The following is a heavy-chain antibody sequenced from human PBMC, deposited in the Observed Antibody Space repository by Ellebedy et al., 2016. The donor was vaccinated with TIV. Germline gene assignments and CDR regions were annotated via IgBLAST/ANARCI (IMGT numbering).Heavy chain of an antibody. CDR1: GGSISSYY. J-gene: IGHJ4*02. CDR2: IYYSGST. V-gene: IGHV4-59*12. D-gene: IGHD2-15*01. CDR3: ARSGSGGPGDFDY. Sequence: SETLSLTXTVSGGSISSYYWSWIRQPPGKGLEWIGYIYYSGSTNYNPSLKSRVTMSVDTSKNQFSLKLSSVTAADTAVYYCARSGSGGPGDFDYWGQGTLVTVSS.